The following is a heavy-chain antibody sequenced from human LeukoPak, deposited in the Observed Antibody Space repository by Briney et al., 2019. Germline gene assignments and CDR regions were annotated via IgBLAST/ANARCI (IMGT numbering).Heavy chain of an antibody. Sequence: SETLSLICTVSGGSISSYYWGWIRQPPGKGLEWIGSIYYSGSTYYNPSLKSQVTISVDTSKNQFSLKLSSVTAADTAVYYCARLSAVPAPFDYWGQGTLVTVSS. CDR3: ARLSAVPAPFDY. V-gene: IGHV4-39*01. CDR2: IYYSGST. J-gene: IGHJ4*02. CDR1: GGSISSYY. D-gene: IGHD6-6*01.